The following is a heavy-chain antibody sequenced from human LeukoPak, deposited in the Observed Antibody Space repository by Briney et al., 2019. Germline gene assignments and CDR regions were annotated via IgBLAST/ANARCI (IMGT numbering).Heavy chain of an antibody. V-gene: IGHV1-2*04. CDR2: INPNSGGT. CDR3: ARDSTKSNNYYGSGSPWSMDV. Sequence: ASVKVSCKASGYTFTGYYMHWVRQAPGQGLEWMGWINPNSGGTNYAQKFQGWVTMTRDTSISTAYMELSRLRSDDTAVYYCARDSTKSNNYYGSGSPWSMDVWGQGTTVTVSS. J-gene: IGHJ6*02. CDR1: GYTFTGYY. D-gene: IGHD3-10*01.